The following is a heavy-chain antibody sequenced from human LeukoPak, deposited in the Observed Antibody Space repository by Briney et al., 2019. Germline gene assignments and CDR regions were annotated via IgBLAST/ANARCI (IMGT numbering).Heavy chain of an antibody. CDR1: GYTFTSYD. CDR3: SRSYFTLNIWFHP. D-gene: IGHD2/OR15-2a*01. J-gene: IGHJ5*02. CDR2: MNPNSGNT. V-gene: IGHV1-8*01. Sequence: ASVKVSCKASGYTFTSYDINWVRQATRQELEWMGWMNPNSGNTGYEQKFQGRVTMTRNTSISAVYMELSSLCSEDTAVYYCSRSYFTLNIWFHPCGQATLVTVSS.